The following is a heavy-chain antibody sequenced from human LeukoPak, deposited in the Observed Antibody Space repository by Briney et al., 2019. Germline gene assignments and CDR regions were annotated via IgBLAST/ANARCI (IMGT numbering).Heavy chain of an antibody. J-gene: IGHJ4*02. V-gene: IGHV1-69*13. CDR2: IIPIFGTA. CDR3: ARGVATNY. D-gene: IGHD5-12*01. Sequence: ASVKVSCKASGGTFSNYTISWVRQAPGQGLEWMGEIIPIFGTANYAQKFQGRVTITADESTSTAYMELSSLRSEDTAVYYCARGVATNYWGQGTLVTVSS. CDR1: GGTFSNYT.